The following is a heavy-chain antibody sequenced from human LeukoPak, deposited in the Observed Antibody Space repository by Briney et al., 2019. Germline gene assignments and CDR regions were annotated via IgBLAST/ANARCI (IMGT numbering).Heavy chain of an antibody. CDR1: GGSITSGGYY. Sequence: NPSETLSLTCTVSGGSITSGGYYWTWIRQPAGKGLEWIGHISPTGRTRNNPSLKSRVTISVDTSKNQFSLKLSSVTAADTAVYYCARDKSIAARRNAFDIWGQGTMVTVSS. D-gene: IGHD6-6*01. CDR2: ISPTGRT. V-gene: IGHV4-61*10. CDR3: ARDKSIAARRNAFDI. J-gene: IGHJ3*02.